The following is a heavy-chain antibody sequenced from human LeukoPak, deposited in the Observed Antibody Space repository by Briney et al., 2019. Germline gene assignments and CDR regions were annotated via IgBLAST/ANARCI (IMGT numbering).Heavy chain of an antibody. CDR1: GFTFSSYW. CDR2: IKQDGSEK. D-gene: IGHD3-9*01. Sequence: PGGSLRLSCAASGFTFSSYWMSWVRQAPGKGLEWVANIKQDGSEKYYVDSVKGRFTISRDNAKNSLYLQMNSLRAEDTAVYYCARDSTYYDILTGFYYYYGMDVWGQGTTVTVSS. CDR3: ARDSTYYDILTGFYYYYGMDV. J-gene: IGHJ6*02. V-gene: IGHV3-7*01.